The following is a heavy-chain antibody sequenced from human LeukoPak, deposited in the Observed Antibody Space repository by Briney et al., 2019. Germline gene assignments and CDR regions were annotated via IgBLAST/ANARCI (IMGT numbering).Heavy chain of an antibody. D-gene: IGHD1-26*01. CDR1: GFTFSTYS. V-gene: IGHV3-21*01. J-gene: IGHJ6*03. CDR2: ISSSSSYI. CDR3: ARDPYSGNYGNYYYYYMDV. Sequence: PGGSLRLSCEVSGFTFSTYSMNWVRQAPGKGLEWVSSISSSSSYIYYADSVKGRFTISRDNAKNSLYLQMNSLGPEDTAVYYCARDPYSGNYGNYYYYYMDVWGKGTTVTISS.